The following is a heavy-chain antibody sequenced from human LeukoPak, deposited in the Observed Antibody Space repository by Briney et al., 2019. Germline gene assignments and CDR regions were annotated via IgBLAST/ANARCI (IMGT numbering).Heavy chain of an antibody. CDR3: AKGLRYCSGGSCYSLGDAFDI. CDR2: ISGSGGST. V-gene: IGHV3-23*01. J-gene: IGHJ3*02. CDR1: GFTFSSYA. D-gene: IGHD2-15*01. Sequence: GGSLRLSCAASGFTFSSYAMSWVRQAPGKGLEWVSAISGSGGSTYYADSVKGRFTIPRDNSKNTLYLQMNSLRAEDTAVYYCAKGLRYCSGGSCYSLGDAFDIWGQGTMVTVSS.